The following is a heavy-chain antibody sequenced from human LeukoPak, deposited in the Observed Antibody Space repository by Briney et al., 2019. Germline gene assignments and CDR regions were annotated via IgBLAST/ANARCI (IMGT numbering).Heavy chain of an antibody. Sequence: ASVKVSCKTSGYTFTGYYMHWVRQAPGQGLEWMGWINPNSGGTNYAQKFQDRVTMTGDASISTAYMELSRLTSDDTAVYYCARAPMIVVVFPPRLDYWGQGTLVTVSS. D-gene: IGHD3-22*01. V-gene: IGHV1-2*02. J-gene: IGHJ4*02. CDR2: INPNSGGT. CDR1: GYTFTGYY. CDR3: ARAPMIVVVFPPRLDY.